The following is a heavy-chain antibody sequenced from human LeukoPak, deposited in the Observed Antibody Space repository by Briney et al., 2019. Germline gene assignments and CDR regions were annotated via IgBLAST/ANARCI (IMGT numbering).Heavy chain of an antibody. CDR1: GRSISSYY. D-gene: IGHD3-22*01. CDR3: ARGGYYDKEAFDI. J-gene: IGHJ3*02. V-gene: IGHV4-59*01. CDR2: IYYSGST. Sequence: PSETLSLTCTLSGRSISSYYWSWIRQPPGKGLEWIGYIYYSGSTNYNPSLKSRVTTSVDTSKNQFSLKLSSVTAGDTAVYYCARGGYYDKEAFDIWGQGTMVTVSS.